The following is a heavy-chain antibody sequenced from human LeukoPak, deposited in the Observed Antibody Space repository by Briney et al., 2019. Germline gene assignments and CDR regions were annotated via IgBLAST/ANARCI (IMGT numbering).Heavy chain of an antibody. CDR3: ARSSGWYGELYYFDY. Sequence: PSETLSLTCTVSGGSISSYYWSWIRQPPGKGLEWIGYIYYSGSTNYNPSLKSRVTISVDTSKNQFSLELSSVTAADTAVYYCARSSGWYGELYYFDYWGQGTLVTVSS. J-gene: IGHJ4*02. CDR1: GGSISSYY. V-gene: IGHV4-59*01. D-gene: IGHD6-19*01. CDR2: IYYSGST.